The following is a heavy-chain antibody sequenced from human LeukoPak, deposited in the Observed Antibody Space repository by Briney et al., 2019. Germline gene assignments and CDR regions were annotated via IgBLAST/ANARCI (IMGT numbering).Heavy chain of an antibody. J-gene: IGHJ4*02. CDR3: AGGYGSGYYPY. V-gene: IGHV3-33*01. Sequence: GRSLRLSCAASGFTFSNYGMHWVRQAPGKGLEWVAIIGDDVGNKYYADSVKGRFTISRDSFNNTLYLHINSLRVDDTAGYYSAGGYGSGYYPYWRQATLV. CDR1: GFTFSNYG. D-gene: IGHD3-22*01. CDR2: IGDDVGNK.